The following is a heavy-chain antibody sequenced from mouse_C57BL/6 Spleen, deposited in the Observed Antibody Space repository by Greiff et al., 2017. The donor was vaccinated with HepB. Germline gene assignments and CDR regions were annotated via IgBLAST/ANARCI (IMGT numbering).Heavy chain of an antibody. Sequence: QVQLQQPGAELVKPGASVKLSCKASGYTFTSYWMQWVKQRPGQGLEWIGEIDPSDSYTNYNQKFKGKATLTVDTSSSTAYMQLGSLTSEDSAVYYCARSVDGYYGGFAYWGQGTLVTVSA. CDR1: GYTFTSYW. CDR3: ARSVDGYYGGFAY. CDR2: IDPSDSYT. V-gene: IGHV1-50*01. D-gene: IGHD2-3*01. J-gene: IGHJ3*01.